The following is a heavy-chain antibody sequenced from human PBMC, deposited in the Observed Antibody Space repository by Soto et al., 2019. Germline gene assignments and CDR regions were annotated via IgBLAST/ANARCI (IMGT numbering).Heavy chain of an antibody. V-gene: IGHV5-51*01. CDR3: ARRSPSGWYGEWAFDI. D-gene: IGHD6-19*01. Sequence: GESLKISCKGSGYSFTSYWIGWVRQMPGKGLEWMGIIYPGDSDTRYSPSFQGQVTISADKSISTAYLQWSSLKASDTAMYYCARRSPSGWYGEWAFDIWGQGTMVTVSS. CDR2: IYPGDSDT. J-gene: IGHJ3*02. CDR1: GYSFTSYW.